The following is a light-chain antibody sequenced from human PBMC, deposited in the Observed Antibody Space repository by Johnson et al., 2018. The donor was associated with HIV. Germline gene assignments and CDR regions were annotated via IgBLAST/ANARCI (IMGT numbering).Light chain of an antibody. V-gene: IGLV1-51*02. J-gene: IGLJ1*01. Sequence: QSVLTQPPSVSAAPGQKVTISCSGSSSTIGNNYISWYQQLPGTAPKLLIYENNKRPSGIPDRFSGPKSGTSATLGITGLQHGDEAEYYCGTWDSSLSAYNYVFGTGTKVTVL. CDR1: SSTIGNNY. CDR2: ENN. CDR3: GTWDSSLSAYNYV.